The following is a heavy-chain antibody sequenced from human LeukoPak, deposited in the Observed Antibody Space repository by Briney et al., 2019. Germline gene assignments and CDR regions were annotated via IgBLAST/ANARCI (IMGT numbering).Heavy chain of an antibody. V-gene: IGHV3-21*01. CDR3: ARGNYYGDAFDI. D-gene: IGHD3-3*01. CDR2: ISSSSSYI. Sequence: GGSLRLSCAASGFTFDDYGMSWVRQAPGKGLEWVSSISSSSSYIYYADSVKGRFTISRDNAKNSLYLQMNSLRAEDTAVYYCARGNYYGDAFDIWGQGTMVTVSS. CDR1: GFTFDDYG. J-gene: IGHJ3*02.